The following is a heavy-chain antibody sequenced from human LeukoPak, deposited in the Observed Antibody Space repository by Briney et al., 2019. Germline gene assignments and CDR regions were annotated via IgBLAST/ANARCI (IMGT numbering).Heavy chain of an antibody. D-gene: IGHD3-10*01. V-gene: IGHV4-59*01. CDR3: ARSDGYGLVGI. CDR2: IYDSGST. CDR1: GGSINSYY. J-gene: IGHJ3*02. Sequence: PSETLSLTCTVSGGSINSYYWSWIRQPPGKGLEWIGYIYDSGSTNYNPSLKSRVTISVDTSNNQFSLKLSSVTAADTAVYYCARSDGYGLVGIWGQGTMVTVSS.